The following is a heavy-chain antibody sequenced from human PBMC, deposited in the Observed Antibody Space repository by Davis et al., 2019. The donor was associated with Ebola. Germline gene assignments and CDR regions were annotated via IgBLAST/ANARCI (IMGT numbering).Heavy chain of an antibody. D-gene: IGHD2-15*01. Sequence: ASVQVSCQASGYPFPSYYMHSVRQAPGQGLEWKGIINPRGGSTSYAQTFQGRVTMTRDTSTSTVYMELSSLRSEDTAVYYCAREIVVVVAVYSYYYYGMDVWGQGTTVTVSS. V-gene: IGHV1-46*03. CDR3: AREIVVVVAVYSYYYYGMDV. CDR2: INPRGGST. CDR1: GYPFPSYY. J-gene: IGHJ6*02.